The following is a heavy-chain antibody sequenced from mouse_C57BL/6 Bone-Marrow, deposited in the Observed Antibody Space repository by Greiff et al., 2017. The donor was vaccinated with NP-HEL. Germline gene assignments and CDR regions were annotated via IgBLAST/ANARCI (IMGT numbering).Heavy chain of an antibody. D-gene: IGHD2-4*01. J-gene: IGHJ4*01. Sequence: DVQLQESEGGLVQPGSSMKLSCTASGFTFSDYYMSWVRQVPEKGLEWVANINYDGSSTYYLDSLKSRFIISRDNAKNILYLQMSSLKSEDTATYDCAREGGLRRRTYAMDYWGQGTSVTVSS. CDR3: AREGGLRRRTYAMDY. CDR2: INYDGSST. CDR1: GFTFSDYY. V-gene: IGHV5-16*01.